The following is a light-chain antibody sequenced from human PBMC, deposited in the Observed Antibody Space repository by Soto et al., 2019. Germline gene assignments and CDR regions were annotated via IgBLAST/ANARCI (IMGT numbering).Light chain of an antibody. CDR1: QSVLYSSNNKNY. CDR2: WAS. Sequence: DIVMTQSPDSLAVSLGERATINCKSSQSVLYSSNNKNYLAWYQQNPGQPPKLLIYWASTRESGVPDRFSGSGSGTDFTLTISSLQAEDVAVYDCQQYYSTPTWTFGQGTKVEIK. J-gene: IGKJ1*01. CDR3: QQYYSTPTWT. V-gene: IGKV4-1*01.